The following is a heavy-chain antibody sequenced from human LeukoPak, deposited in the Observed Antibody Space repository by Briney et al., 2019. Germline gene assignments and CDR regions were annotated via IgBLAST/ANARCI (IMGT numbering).Heavy chain of an antibody. Sequence: PGGSLRLSCAASGFTFSSYEMNWFRQAPGKGLEWLSYISGSGPTTQYADSVRDRFTISRDNDKNAVYLQMNSLRADDTAISYSVRGRGGAYSGDNLFDPWGQGTLVTVSS. V-gene: IGHV3-48*03. CDR3: VRGRGGAYSGDNLFDP. CDR2: ISGSGPTT. D-gene: IGHD2-21*01. J-gene: IGHJ5*02. CDR1: GFTFSSYE.